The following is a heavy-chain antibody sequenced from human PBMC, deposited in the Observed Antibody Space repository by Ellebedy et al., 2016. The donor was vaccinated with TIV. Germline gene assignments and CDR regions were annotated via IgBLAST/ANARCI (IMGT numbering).Heavy chain of an antibody. V-gene: IGHV4-4*07. CDR3: ARDCSGGTCFSGGVDY. CDR2: VSFDGHS. D-gene: IGHD2-15*01. J-gene: IGHJ4*02. Sequence: SETLSLTXTVSGNSISSSYWAWIRQSADKRLEWIGRVSFDGHSNYNPSLQSRVTLSVDTSKNQFSFRLTSVTAADTAIYYRARDCSGGTCFSGGVDYWGLGTLVTVSS. CDR1: GNSISSSY.